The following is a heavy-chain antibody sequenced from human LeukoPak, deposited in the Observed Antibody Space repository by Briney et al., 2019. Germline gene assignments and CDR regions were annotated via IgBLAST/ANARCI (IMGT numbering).Heavy chain of an antibody. CDR1: GSTFSHYW. V-gene: IGHV3-7*01. J-gene: IGHJ5*02. CDR2: IKEDGSIE. D-gene: IGHD5-12*01. Sequence: GGSLRLSCVASGSTFSHYWMSWVRQAPGKGLEWVANIKEDGSIEDYVDSVKGRFTVSRDNAKNSLYLEMNSLRVEDTAVYYCVSQQVAPPWGQGTLVIVSS. CDR3: VSQQVAPP.